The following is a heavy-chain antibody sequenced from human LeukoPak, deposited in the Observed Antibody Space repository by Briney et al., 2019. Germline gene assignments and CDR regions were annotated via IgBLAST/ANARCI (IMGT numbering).Heavy chain of an antibody. D-gene: IGHD5-24*01. CDR3: ARDRWLHLYFDY. J-gene: IGHJ4*02. CDR1: GGSFSGYY. V-gene: IGHV4-34*01. CDR2: INHSGST. Sequence: SETLSLTCAVYGGSFSGYYWSWIRQPPGKGLEWNGEINHSGSTNYNPSLKSRVTISVDTSKNQFSLKLSSVTAADTAVYYCARDRWLHLYFDYWGQGTLVTVSS.